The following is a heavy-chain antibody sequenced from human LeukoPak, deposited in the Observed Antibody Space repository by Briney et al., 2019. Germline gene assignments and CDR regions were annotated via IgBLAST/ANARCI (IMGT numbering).Heavy chain of an antibody. V-gene: IGHV3-20*01. CDR2: INWNGGST. CDR3: ARTLRRYYYYYMDA. J-gene: IGHJ6*03. CDR1: GFTFDDYG. Sequence: GGSLRLSCAASGFTFDDYGMSWVRQAPGKGLEWVSGINWNGGSTGYADSVKGRFTISRDNAKNSLYLQMNSLRAEDTALYHCARTLRRYYYYYMDAWGKGTTVTISS. D-gene: IGHD5-12*01.